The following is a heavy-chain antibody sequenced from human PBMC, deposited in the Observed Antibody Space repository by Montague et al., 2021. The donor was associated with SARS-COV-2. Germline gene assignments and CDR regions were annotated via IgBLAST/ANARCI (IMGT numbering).Heavy chain of an antibody. CDR2: IYYTGSX. D-gene: IGHD3-22*01. CDR1: GASIRSSGHY. V-gene: IGHV4-39*07. Sequence: SETLSLTRTVSGASIRSSGHYWGWIRQPPGKGLEWIGSIYYTGSXYYTPSLTSRLTISVDTSRYQFSLELTSVTAADTAIYYCARAGGFDNSGYVGRLRTYYFDYWGQGLLVTVSS. CDR3: ARAGGFDNSGYVGRLRTYYFDY. J-gene: IGHJ4*02.